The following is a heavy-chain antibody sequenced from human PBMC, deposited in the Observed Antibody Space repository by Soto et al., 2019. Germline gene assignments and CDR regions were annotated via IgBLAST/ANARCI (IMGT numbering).Heavy chain of an antibody. J-gene: IGHJ4*02. CDR2: ISGSGGST. CDR1: GFTFSSYA. Sequence: GGSLRLSCAASGFTFSSYAMSWVRQAPGKGLEWVSAISGSGGSTYYADSVKGRFTISRDNSKNTLYLQVNSLRAEDTAVYYCAKYEYYSHMSYFDYWGQGTLVTVSS. D-gene: IGHD3-10*01. V-gene: IGHV3-23*01. CDR3: AKYEYYSHMSYFDY.